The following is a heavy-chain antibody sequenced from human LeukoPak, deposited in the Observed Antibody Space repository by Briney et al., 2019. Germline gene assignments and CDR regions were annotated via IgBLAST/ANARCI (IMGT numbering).Heavy chain of an antibody. CDR1: GYTFTGYY. CDR3: ARDASWGYSSSWCYDY. D-gene: IGHD6-13*01. CDR2: INPNSGGT. Sequence: ASVKVSCKASGYTFTGYYMHWVRQAPGQGLEWMGWINPNSGGTKYAQKFQGWVTMTRDTSISTAYMELSRLRSDDTAVYYCARDASWGYSSSWCYDYWGQGTLVTVSS. J-gene: IGHJ4*02. V-gene: IGHV1-2*04.